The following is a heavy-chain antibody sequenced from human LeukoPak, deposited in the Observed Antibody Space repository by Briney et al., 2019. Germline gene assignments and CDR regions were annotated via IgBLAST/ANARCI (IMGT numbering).Heavy chain of an antibody. V-gene: IGHV4-59*01. CDR1: GGSISSYY. J-gene: IGHJ4*02. D-gene: IGHD6-19*01. CDR2: IYYSGST. Sequence: SETLSLTCTVSGGSISSYYWSWIRQPPGPGLEWIGYIYYSGSTNYNPSPTSRVTISVDTSKNQFSLKLSSVTAADTAVYYCARGEIAVALHLDYWGQGTLVTVSS. CDR3: ARGEIAVALHLDY.